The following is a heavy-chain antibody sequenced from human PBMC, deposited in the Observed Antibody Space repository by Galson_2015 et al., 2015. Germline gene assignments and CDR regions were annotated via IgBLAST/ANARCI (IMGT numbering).Heavy chain of an antibody. J-gene: IGHJ4*02. D-gene: IGHD1-7*01. V-gene: IGHV3-23*01. CDR3: AKTRASTGTTLSFDY. Sequence: LRLSCAASGFTFRSYAMSWVRQAPGKGLEWVSAISGSGGSTYYADSVKGRFTISRDNSKNTLYLQMNSLRAEDTAVYYCAKTRASTGTTLSFDYWGQGTLVTVSS. CDR2: ISGSGGST. CDR1: GFTFRSYA.